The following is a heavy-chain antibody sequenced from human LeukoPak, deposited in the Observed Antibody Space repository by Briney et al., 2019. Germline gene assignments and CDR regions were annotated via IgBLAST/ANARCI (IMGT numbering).Heavy chain of an antibody. CDR1: GVSITTYS. D-gene: IGHD3-3*01. CDR3: ARDDGY. CDR2: ISHSGTT. Sequence: SETLSLTCTVSGVSITTYSWTWIRQSAGKGLEWIGVISHSGTTNYNPSLKSRLTMSVDSSKNQYSLMLISVTAADTATYYCARDDGYWGQGILVTVSS. J-gene: IGHJ4*02. V-gene: IGHV4-4*09.